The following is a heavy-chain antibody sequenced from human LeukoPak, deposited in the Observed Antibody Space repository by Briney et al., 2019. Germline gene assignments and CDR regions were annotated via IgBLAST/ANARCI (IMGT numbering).Heavy chain of an antibody. J-gene: IGHJ5*02. Sequence: GGSLRLSCAASGYTFGSYGMHWVRQAPGKGLEWVAVIWYDGSNKYYADSVKGRFTISRDNSKNTLDLQMNSLRAADTAVYYCARDGLRGNNWFDPWGQGTLVTVSS. CDR2: IWYDGSNK. D-gene: IGHD5-24*01. CDR1: GYTFGSYG. CDR3: ARDGLRGNNWFDP. V-gene: IGHV3-33*01.